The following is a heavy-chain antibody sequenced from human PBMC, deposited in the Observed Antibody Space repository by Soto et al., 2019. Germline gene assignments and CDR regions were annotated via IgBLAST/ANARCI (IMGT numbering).Heavy chain of an antibody. J-gene: IGHJ3*02. CDR2: IGTAGDT. Sequence: GGSLRLSCAASGFTFSSYDMHWVRQATGKGLEWVSAIGTAGDTYYPGSVKGRFTISRENAKNSLYLQMNSLRAGDTAVYYCARESSSDAFDIWGQGTMVTVSS. CDR1: GFTFSSYD. V-gene: IGHV3-13*01. D-gene: IGHD6-13*01. CDR3: ARESSSDAFDI.